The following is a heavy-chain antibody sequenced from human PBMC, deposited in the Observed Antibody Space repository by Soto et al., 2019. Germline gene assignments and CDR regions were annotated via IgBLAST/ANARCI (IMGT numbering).Heavy chain of an antibody. CDR1: GFTFDDYA. CDR3: AKDSSSTTLDDAFDI. D-gene: IGHD4-17*01. Sequence: QPGGSLRLSCAASGFTFDDYAMHWVRQAPGKGLEWVSGISWNSGSIGYADSVKGRFTISRDNAKNSLYLQMNSLRAEDTALYYCAKDSSSTTLDDAFDIWGQGTMVTVSS. J-gene: IGHJ3*02. CDR2: ISWNSGSI. V-gene: IGHV3-9*01.